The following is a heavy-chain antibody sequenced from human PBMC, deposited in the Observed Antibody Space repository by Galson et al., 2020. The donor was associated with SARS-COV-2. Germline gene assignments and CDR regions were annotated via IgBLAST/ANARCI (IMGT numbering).Heavy chain of an antibody. Sequence: SETLSLTCTVSGGSISGSDYFWGWIRQPPGKGLEWIGSIYYSGRTDYNPSLKSRVTISVDTSKNQFSLKLRSVTASDTAVYYCATPPKPDYWGQGTLVTVSS. CDR2: IYYSGRT. CDR1: GGSISGSDYF. V-gene: IGHV4-39*01. J-gene: IGHJ4*02. CDR3: ATPPKPDY.